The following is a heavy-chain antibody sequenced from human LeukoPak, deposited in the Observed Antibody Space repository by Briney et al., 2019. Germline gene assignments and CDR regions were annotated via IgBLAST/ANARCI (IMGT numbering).Heavy chain of an antibody. CDR1: GLTFSTYW. D-gene: IGHD3-22*01. CDR2: ISSSGSTI. Sequence: PGGSLRLSCAASGLTFSTYWMNWVRQAPGKGLEWVSYISSSGSTIYYADSVKGRFTISRDNAKNSLYLQMNSLRAEDTAVYYCASDTGSSGYYFFDYWGQGTLVTVSS. CDR3: ASDTGSSGYYFFDY. V-gene: IGHV3-48*04. J-gene: IGHJ4*02.